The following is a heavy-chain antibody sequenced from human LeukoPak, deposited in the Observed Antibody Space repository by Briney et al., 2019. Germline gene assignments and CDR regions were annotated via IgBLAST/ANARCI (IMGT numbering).Heavy chain of an antibody. CDR3: ARSSSSGWGFRFDP. J-gene: IGHJ5*02. Sequence: SETLSLTCAVSGGSISSYYWSWIRQSPGKGLEWIGRIYTSGSTNYNPSLKSRVTISVDTSKNQFSLKLSSVTAADTAVYYCARSSSSGWGFRFDPWGQGTLVTVSS. D-gene: IGHD6-19*01. CDR2: IYTSGST. CDR1: GGSISSYY. V-gene: IGHV4-4*07.